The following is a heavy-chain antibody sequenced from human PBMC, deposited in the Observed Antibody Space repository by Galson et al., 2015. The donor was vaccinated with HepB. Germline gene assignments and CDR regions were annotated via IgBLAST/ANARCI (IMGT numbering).Heavy chain of an antibody. CDR3: AKDRIATIDTYYHFGMDV. V-gene: IGHV3-30*18. CDR1: GFTFSSYA. CDR2: ISYDGRVT. D-gene: IGHD2/OR15-2a*01. Sequence: SLRLSCAASGFTFSSYAFHWVRQAPGKGLEWVAIISYDGRVTYYGGSVAGRFTISRDNSKNTVFLGMNSLRAEDTAVYYCAKDRIATIDTYYHFGMDVWGQGTTVIVSS. J-gene: IGHJ6*02.